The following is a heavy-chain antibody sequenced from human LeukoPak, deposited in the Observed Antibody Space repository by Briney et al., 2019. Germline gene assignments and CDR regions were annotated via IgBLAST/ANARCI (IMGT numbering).Heavy chain of an antibody. CDR1: GGSITQTNY. J-gene: IGHJ4*02. CDR2: VNLQGST. CDR3: ARGHKGEWLAY. Sequence: PSGTLSLTCDVSGGSITQTNYWTWVRQPPGKGLEWIGEVNLQGSTNYNPSLMRRVAISVDTSANHVSLQLTSVTAADTAVYYCARGHKGEWLAYWGQGTLVTVSS. D-gene: IGHD6-19*01. V-gene: IGHV4-4*02.